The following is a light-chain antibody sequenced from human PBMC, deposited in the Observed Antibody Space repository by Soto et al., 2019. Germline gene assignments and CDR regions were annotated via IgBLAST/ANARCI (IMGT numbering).Light chain of an antibody. V-gene: IGKV1-27*01. Sequence: DIPMTQSPSSLSASVGDRVTITCRASQGISSYLAWYQQRPGKVPKVLIYAASTLHSGVPSRFSGSGSGTDVTLTISNVQPEDVATYYCQNYYNAPETFGQGTKVEIK. CDR2: AAS. CDR1: QGISSY. J-gene: IGKJ1*01. CDR3: QNYYNAPET.